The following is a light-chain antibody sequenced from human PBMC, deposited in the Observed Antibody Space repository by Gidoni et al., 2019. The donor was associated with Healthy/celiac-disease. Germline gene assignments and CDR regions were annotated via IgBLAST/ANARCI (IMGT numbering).Light chain of an antibody. J-gene: IGKJ4*01. CDR1: QSISSY. CDR2: AAS. CDR3: QQSYSTPLT. V-gene: IGKV1-39*01. Sequence: DIQMTQSPSSLSASVGDRVTITCRESQSISSYLNWYQQKPGKAPKLLIYAASSLQSGVPSRFSGSGSGIDFTLTISSLQPEDFATYYCQQSYSTPLTFGGGTKVEIK.